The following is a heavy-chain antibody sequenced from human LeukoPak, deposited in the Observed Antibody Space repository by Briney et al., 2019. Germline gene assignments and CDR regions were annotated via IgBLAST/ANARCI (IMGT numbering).Heavy chain of an antibody. CDR1: GGTFSSYA. V-gene: IGHV1-69*01. CDR2: IIPIFGTA. J-gene: IGHJ6*03. D-gene: IGHD2-2*01. CDR3: ARDEMDQLLGLGYYYYMDV. Sequence: SVKVSCKASGGTFSSYAISWVRQAPGQGLEWMGGIIPIFGTANYAQKFQGRVTITADESTSTAYMELSSLRSEDTAVYYCARDEMDQLLGLGYYYYMDVWGKGTTVTVSS.